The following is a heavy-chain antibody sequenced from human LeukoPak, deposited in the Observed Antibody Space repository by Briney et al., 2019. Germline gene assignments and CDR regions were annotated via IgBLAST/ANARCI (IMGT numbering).Heavy chain of an antibody. V-gene: IGHV1-18*01. J-gene: IGHJ4*02. CDR3: ARDLEGRFDY. CDR2: ISAYNDNT. CDR1: GYTFTSYG. Sequence: ASVKVSXKASGYTFTSYGISWVRQAPGQGLEWMGWISAYNDNTNYAQKLQGRVTMTTDTSTSTAYMELRGLRSDDTAVYYCARDLEGRFDYWGQGTLVTVSS.